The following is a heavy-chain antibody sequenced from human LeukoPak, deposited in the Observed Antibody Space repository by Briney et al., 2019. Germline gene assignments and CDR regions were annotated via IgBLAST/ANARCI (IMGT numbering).Heavy chain of an antibody. CDR1: GFTFSSYW. CDR3: AREYQLLGGGLDY. CDR2: INTDGSST. D-gene: IGHD2-2*01. Sequence: PGGSLRLSCAASGFTFSSYWMHWVRQAPGKGLVWVSRINTDGSSTNYADSVKGRFTISRDNAKNSLYLQMNSLRAEDTAVYYCAREYQLLGGGLDYWGQGTLVTVSS. J-gene: IGHJ4*02. V-gene: IGHV3-74*01.